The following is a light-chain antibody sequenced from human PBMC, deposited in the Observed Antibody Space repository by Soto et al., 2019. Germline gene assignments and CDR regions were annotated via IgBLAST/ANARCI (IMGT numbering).Light chain of an antibody. Sequence: DIQMTQSPSILSASVGDRVTITCRASQGISSYLAWYQQKPGKAPKLLIYDASSLESGVPSRFSGSGSGTEFTLTISSLQPDDFATYYCQQYNSYSITFGQGTRLEI. CDR1: QGISSY. V-gene: IGKV1-5*01. CDR2: DAS. J-gene: IGKJ5*01. CDR3: QQYNSYSIT.